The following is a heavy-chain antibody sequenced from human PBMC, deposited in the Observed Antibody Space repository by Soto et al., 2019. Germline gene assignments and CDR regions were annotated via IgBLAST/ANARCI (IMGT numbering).Heavy chain of an antibody. CDR3: ARGDREDIAVVVGVRPGEYGVDV. D-gene: IGHD2-15*01. CDR1: GFTFRNYA. V-gene: IGHV3-30-3*01. Sequence: QVQLVESGGGVVQPGRSLRLSCAASGFTFRNYAMHWVRQAPGKGLECVAVISYDGSNKFYRDYVKGRFTISRDNSKNTLYLQINSLRYVDTAVYDCARGDREDIAVVVGVRPGEYGVDVWGQGTTVTVSS. CDR2: ISYDGSNK. J-gene: IGHJ6*02.